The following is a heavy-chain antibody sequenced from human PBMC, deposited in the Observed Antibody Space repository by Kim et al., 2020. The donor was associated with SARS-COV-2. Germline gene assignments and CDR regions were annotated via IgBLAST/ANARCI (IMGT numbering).Heavy chain of an antibody. CDR1: GFTFSSYG. CDR2: ISYDGSNK. J-gene: IGHJ4*02. Sequence: GGSLRLSCAASGFTFSSYGMHWVRQAPGKGLEWVAVISYDGSNKYYADSVKGRFTISRDNSKNTLYLQMNSLRAEDTAVYYCATTAPLFLDYWGQGTLVTVSS. V-gene: IGHV3-30*03. CDR3: ATTAPLFLDY. D-gene: IGHD4-4*01.